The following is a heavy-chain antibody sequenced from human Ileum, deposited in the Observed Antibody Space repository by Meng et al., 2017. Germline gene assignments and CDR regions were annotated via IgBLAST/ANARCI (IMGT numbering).Heavy chain of an antibody. CDR3: ARVVSSGTFGDWFDP. CDR1: GYTFTSYD. Sequence: QVQLVQSEAEVRKPGASVKVSCRASGYTFTSYDIHWVRQAPGQGLEWMGWMSPNSGNTGYSQNFQGRVTLTRSTPLRTVYMELSSLQSEDTAVYYCARVVSSGTFGDWFDPWGPGTLVTVSS. CDR2: MSPNSGNT. J-gene: IGHJ5*02. D-gene: IGHD3-10*01. V-gene: IGHV1-8*01.